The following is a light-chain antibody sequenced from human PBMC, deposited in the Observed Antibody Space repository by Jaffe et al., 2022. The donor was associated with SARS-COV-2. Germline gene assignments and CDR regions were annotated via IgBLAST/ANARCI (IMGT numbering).Light chain of an antibody. V-gene: IGKV3-20*01. J-gene: IGKJ1*01. CDR2: GAS. Sequence: EIVLTQSPGTLSLSPGERATLSCRASQSVSSRYLAWYQQRPGQTPRLLIYGASSRATGIPDRFSGSGSGTDFTLTVSRLEPEDFAVYYCHQYGTSPTFGQGTEVQIK. CDR3: HQYGTSPT. CDR1: QSVSSRY.